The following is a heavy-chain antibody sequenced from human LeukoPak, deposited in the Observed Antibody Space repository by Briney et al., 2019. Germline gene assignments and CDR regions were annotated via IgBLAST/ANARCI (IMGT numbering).Heavy chain of an antibody. CDR2: IYFSGST. J-gene: IGHJ5*02. D-gene: IGHD3-10*01. CDR1: GGSISSSGLY. Sequence: SETLSLTCTVSGGSISSSGLYWGWIRQPPGKGLEWIGNIYFSGSTYYNPSLKSRVTISVDTSKNQFSLKLTSLTAADTAVYYCARGLTYYGSGSHQFDPWGQGTLVTVSS. V-gene: IGHV4-39*07. CDR3: ARGLTYYGSGSHQFDP.